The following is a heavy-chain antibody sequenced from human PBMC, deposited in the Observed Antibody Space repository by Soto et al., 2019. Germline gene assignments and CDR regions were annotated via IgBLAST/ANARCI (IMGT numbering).Heavy chain of an antibody. Sequence: GASVKVSCKASGYTFTSYGISWVRQAPGQGLEWMGWISAYNGNTNYAQKLQGRVTMTTDTSTSTAYMELRSLRSDDTAVYYCARHEVVVVPAASYDYWGQGTLVTVSS. D-gene: IGHD2-2*01. CDR2: ISAYNGNT. CDR3: ARHEVVVVPAASYDY. V-gene: IGHV1-18*01. CDR1: GYTFTSYG. J-gene: IGHJ4*02.